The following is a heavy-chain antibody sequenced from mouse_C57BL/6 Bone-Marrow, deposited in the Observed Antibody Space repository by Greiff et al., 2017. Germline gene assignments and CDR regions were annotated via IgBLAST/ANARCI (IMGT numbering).Heavy chain of an antibody. CDR2: ISSGGSYT. D-gene: IGHD1-1*01. V-gene: IGHV5-6*01. CDR1: GFTFSSYG. Sequence: EVQLVESGGDLVKPGGSLKLSCAASGFTFSSYGMSWVRQTPDKRLEWVATISSGGSYTSYPDSVKGRFTISRDNAKNTLYLQMSSLKSEDTAMYYCARRERYVSSYDFDYWGQGTTLTVSS. J-gene: IGHJ2*01. CDR3: ARRERYVSSYDFDY.